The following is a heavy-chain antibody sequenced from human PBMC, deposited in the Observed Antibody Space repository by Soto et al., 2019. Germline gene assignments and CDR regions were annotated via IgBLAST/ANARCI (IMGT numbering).Heavy chain of an antibody. J-gene: IGHJ3*02. Sequence: EVQLVESGGGLVQPGESLRLSCAASGFTFSYYWMHWVRQAPGKGLVWVARIHSDGSSTTYADSVKGRFTISRDNARNTVDLKMNSLRVEDTAVYYCARGDRGAFDIWGQGTVVTVSS. CDR3: ARGDRGAFDI. V-gene: IGHV3-74*01. CDR2: IHSDGSST. CDR1: GFTFSYYW. D-gene: IGHD3-16*01.